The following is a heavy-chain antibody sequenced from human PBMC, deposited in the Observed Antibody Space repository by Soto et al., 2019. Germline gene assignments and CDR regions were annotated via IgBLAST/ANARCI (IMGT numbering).Heavy chain of an antibody. V-gene: IGHV4-34*01. J-gene: IGHJ3*02. CDR2: INHSGST. D-gene: IGHD2-15*01. Sequence: ETLSLTCAVYGGSFSGYYWSWIRQPPGKGLEWIGEINHSGSTNYNPSLKSRVTISVDTSKNQFSLKLSSVTAADTAVYYCARGIYCSGGSCYISTFDIWGQGTMVTVSS. CDR1: GGSFSGYY. CDR3: ARGIYCSGGSCYISTFDI.